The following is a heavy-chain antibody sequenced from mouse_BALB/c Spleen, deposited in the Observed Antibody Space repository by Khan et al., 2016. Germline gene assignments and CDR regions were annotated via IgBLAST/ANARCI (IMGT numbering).Heavy chain of an antibody. J-gene: IGHJ1*03. CDR3: ARWDWYFDV. Sequence: VQLKESGAELVKPGASVKLSCTASGFNIKDTYMHWVKQRPEQGLEWIGRIDPANGNTKYDPKFQGKATITADTSSNTAYLQLSSLTSEDTAVYYWARWDWYFDVWGTGTTVTVSS. CDR1: GFNIKDTY. CDR2: IDPANGNT. V-gene: IGHV14-3*02.